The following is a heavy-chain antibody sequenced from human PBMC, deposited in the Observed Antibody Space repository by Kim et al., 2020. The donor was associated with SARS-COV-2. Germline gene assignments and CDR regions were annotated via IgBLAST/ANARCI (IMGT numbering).Heavy chain of an antibody. CDR2: INHSGST. CDR1: GGSLSGYY. CDR3: ANGGNYCSVGSCFDY. Sequence: SETLSLTCAVYGGSLSGYYLSWIRQPPGKGLEWIGEINHSGSTNYNPSLKSRVTISVDTSKNQISLKLSTVTAADTAVYYCANGGNYCSVGSCFDYWGQG. D-gene: IGHD2-15*01. J-gene: IGHJ4*02. V-gene: IGHV4-34*01.